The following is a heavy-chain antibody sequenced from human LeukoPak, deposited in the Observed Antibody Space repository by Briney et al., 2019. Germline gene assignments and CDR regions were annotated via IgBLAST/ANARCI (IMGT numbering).Heavy chain of an antibody. CDR3: ARDHVYSSSWYVWFDP. CDR2: ISWNSGGI. D-gene: IGHD6-13*01. Sequence: PGGSLRLSCAASGFTFDDYAMHWVRQAPGKGLEWVSSISWNSGGIGYADSVKGRFTISRDNAKNSLYLQMNSLRAEDTAVYYCARDHVYSSSWYVWFDPWGQGTLVTVSS. V-gene: IGHV3-9*01. J-gene: IGHJ5*02. CDR1: GFTFDDYA.